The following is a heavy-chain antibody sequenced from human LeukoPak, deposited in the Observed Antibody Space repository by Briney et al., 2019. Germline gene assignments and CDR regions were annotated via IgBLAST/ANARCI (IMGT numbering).Heavy chain of an antibody. J-gene: IGHJ4*02. D-gene: IGHD5-18*01. CDR3: ATRRGYSYGLDY. CDR2: INHSGST. Sequence: PSETLSLTCAVYGGSFSGYYWSWIRQPPGKGLEWIGEINHSGSTNYNPSLKNRVTISVDPSKNQFSLKLSSVTAADTAVYYCATRRGYSYGLDYWGEGTLVTVSS. CDR1: GGSFSGYY. V-gene: IGHV4-34*01.